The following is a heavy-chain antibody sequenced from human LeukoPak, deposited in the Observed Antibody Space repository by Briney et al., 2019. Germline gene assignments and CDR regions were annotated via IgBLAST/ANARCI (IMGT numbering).Heavy chain of an antibody. CDR2: TRNKANSYTT. J-gene: IGHJ4*02. D-gene: IGHD2-2*01. Sequence: GGSLRLSCAASGFTFSDHYMDWVRQAPGKGLEWVGRTRNKANSYTTEYAASVKGRFAISRDDSKNSLYLQMNSLKTEDTAVYYCARGPGRDCSSTSCYSDYWGQGTLVTVSS. V-gene: IGHV3-72*01. CDR3: ARGPGRDCSSTSCYSDY. CDR1: GFTFSDHY.